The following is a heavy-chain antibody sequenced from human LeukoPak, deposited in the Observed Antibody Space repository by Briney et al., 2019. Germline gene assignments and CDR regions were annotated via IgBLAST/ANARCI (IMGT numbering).Heavy chain of an antibody. CDR2: IIPILGIA. CDR1: GGTFSSYA. J-gene: IGHJ5*02. CDR3: ERADRVENWFDH. V-gene: IGHV1-69*04. D-gene: IGHD3-3*01. Sequence: SSVKVSRKASGGTFSSYAISWVRQAPGQGPEWMGRIIPILGIANYTQKFQGRVTITADKSTSTAYMELSSMRPEDTAVYYCERADRVENWFDHWGQGTLVTVSS.